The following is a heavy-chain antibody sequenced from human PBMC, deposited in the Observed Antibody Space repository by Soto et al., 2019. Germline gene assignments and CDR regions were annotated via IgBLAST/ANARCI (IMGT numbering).Heavy chain of an antibody. J-gene: IGHJ4*02. CDR2: ISASGSST. CDR1: GFNFYNYA. Sequence: PGGSLRLSCAASGFNFYNYAMTWVRQAPGKGLEWVSTISASGSSTYYADSVKGRFTISRDNSKNTLYLQMSSLRADDTAVYYYAKDRYISSIEPPEIDYWGQGTPVTVSS. V-gene: IGHV3-23*01. CDR3: AKDRYISSIEPPEIDY. D-gene: IGHD1-20*01.